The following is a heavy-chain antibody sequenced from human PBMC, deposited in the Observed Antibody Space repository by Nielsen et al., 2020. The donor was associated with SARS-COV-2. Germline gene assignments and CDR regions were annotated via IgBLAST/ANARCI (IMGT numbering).Heavy chain of an antibody. CDR2: INPNSGGT. Sequence: ASVKVSCKASGYTFTGYYMHWVRQAPGQGLEWMGRINPNSGGTNYAQKFQGRVTMTRDTSISTAYMELSRLRSDDTAVYYCARDAVGEVDCSGGSCYRGALYYFDYWGQGTLVTVSS. CDR1: GYTFTGYY. J-gene: IGHJ4*02. D-gene: IGHD2-15*01. CDR3: ARDAVGEVDCSGGSCYRGALYYFDY. V-gene: IGHV1-2*06.